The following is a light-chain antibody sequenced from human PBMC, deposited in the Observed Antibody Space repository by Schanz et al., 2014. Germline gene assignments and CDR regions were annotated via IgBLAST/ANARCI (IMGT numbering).Light chain of an antibody. CDR2: GAS. Sequence: EIVMTQFPATLSVSPGESATLSCRASQSVGSNLAWYQQIPGQAPRLLIFGASTRATGIPARFSGSGSGTDFTLTISSLEPEDFGVYYCQQRSNWPPLTFGRGTKVEIK. J-gene: IGKJ4*01. CDR3: QQRSNWPPLT. CDR1: QSVGSN. V-gene: IGKV3-15*01.